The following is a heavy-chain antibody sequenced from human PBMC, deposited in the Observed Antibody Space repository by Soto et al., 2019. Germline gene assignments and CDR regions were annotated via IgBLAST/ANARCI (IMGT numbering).Heavy chain of an antibody. Sequence: GGSLRLSCAASGFTFSSYAMSWVRQAPGKGLEWVSAISGSGGSTYYADSVKGRFTISRDNSKNTLYLQMNSLRAEDTAVYYCAKDNAQYSGYPEGPFPFDYWGQGTLVTVSS. CDR1: GFTFSSYA. CDR3: AKDNAQYSGYPEGPFPFDY. J-gene: IGHJ4*02. V-gene: IGHV3-23*01. D-gene: IGHD5-12*01. CDR2: ISGSGGST.